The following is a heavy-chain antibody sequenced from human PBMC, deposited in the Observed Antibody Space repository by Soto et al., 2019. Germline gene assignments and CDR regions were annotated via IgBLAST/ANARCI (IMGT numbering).Heavy chain of an antibody. V-gene: IGHV3-30-3*02. J-gene: IGHJ1*01. CDR3: ARGLRFLEH. CDR2: ISNDGANT. D-gene: IGHD3-3*01. Sequence: GGSLRLSCATSGFTFSSYALHWVRQAPGRGLEWVALISNDGANTYYTDSVKGRFSVSRDKSSKTLFLYMTSLTPDDTAVYYCARGLRFLEHWGQGTLGTVSS. CDR1: GFTFSSYA.